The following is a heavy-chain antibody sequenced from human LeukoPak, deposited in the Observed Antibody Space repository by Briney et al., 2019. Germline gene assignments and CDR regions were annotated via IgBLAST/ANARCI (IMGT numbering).Heavy chain of an antibody. CDR3: ARLQFYYDSSGYYGYYYMDV. CDR2: IYTSGNT. V-gene: IGHV4-4*07. D-gene: IGHD3-22*01. CDR1: GGSISSHY. Sequence: PSETLSLTCSVSGGSISSHYWSWIRQPAGKGLEWIGRIYTSGNTNYNPSLKSRVTISVDNSKNELSLKLTSVTAADTAVYYCARLQFYYDSSGYYGYYYMDVRGKGTTVTVSS. J-gene: IGHJ6*03.